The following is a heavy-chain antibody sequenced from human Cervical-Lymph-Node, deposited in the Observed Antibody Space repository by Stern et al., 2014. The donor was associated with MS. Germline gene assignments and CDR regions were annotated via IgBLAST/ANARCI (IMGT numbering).Heavy chain of an antibody. V-gene: IGHV1-46*01. CDR1: GYTFTTYQ. Sequence: QVQLVQSGAEVKKPGASVKVSCKASGYTFTTYQIHWVRQAPGQGLDWMGIINPNAGGTAYAQKFKGRVTMARETSTSTVHMELSALTSEDAGVYYCVRDREYCRSTSCYVNGMDVWGQGTTVTVSS. D-gene: IGHD2-2*01. J-gene: IGHJ6*02. CDR2: INPNAGGT. CDR3: VRDREYCRSTSCYVNGMDV.